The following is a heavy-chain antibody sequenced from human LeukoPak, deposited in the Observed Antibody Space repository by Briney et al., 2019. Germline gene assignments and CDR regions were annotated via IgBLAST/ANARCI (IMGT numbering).Heavy chain of an antibody. Sequence: PSETLSLTCTASGGTFRYYYRSWIRQAPGKGLEWIGYIYYNGSTNYNPSLKSRVTISVDMSKNQFSLKMSSVTAADTAVYYCARKGGLFDYWGQGRLVTVSS. J-gene: IGHJ4*02. CDR3: ARKGGLFDY. V-gene: IGHV4-59*01. CDR1: GGTFRYYY. CDR2: IYYNGST. D-gene: IGHD2-15*01.